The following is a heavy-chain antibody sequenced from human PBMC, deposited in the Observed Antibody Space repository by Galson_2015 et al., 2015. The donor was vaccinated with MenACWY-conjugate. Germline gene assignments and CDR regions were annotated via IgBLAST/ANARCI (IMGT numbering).Heavy chain of an antibody. J-gene: IGHJ4*02. Sequence: ETLSLTCNVSGGSISSPNYYWGWIRQSPGRGLEWIGSIYYSGSTYYNPSLKSRVTISVDTSKNQFSLKLSSVTAADTAVYYCARSFGPGNSRDGFTKYYFDYWGQGPLVTVSS. V-gene: IGHV4-39*07. CDR2: IYYSGST. D-gene: IGHD5-24*01. CDR3: ARSFGPGNSRDGFTKYYFDY. CDR1: GGSISSPNYY.